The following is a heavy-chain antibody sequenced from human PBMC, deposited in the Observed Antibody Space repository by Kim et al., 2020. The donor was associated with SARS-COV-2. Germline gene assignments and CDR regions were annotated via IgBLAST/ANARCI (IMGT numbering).Heavy chain of an antibody. CDR1: GFTVSTYA. CDR2: IDSGGVRK. Sequence: GGSLRLSCAASGFTVSTYAMNWVRQAPGKGLEWVSGIDSGGVRKKYADAVKGRITISEDNYKNMLYLQMNSLRVEDTAVYYGVKRIAAAWGQGSLGTVAS. D-gene: IGHD6-6*01. V-gene: IGHV3-23*03. CDR3: VKRIAAA. J-gene: IGHJ5*02.